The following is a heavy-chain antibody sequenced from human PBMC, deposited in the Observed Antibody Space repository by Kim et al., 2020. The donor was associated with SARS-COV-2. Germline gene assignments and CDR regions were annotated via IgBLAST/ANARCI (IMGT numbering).Heavy chain of an antibody. CDR2: ISWDSGAI. D-gene: IGHD3-3*01. CDR3: AKDLTSSTDAFDI. Sequence: LRLSCAASGFTFDDYAMHWVRQAPGKGLEWVSSISWDSGAIVYADSVKGRFTISRDNAKNSLYLQMNSLSAEDTALYYCAKDLTSSTDAFDIWGQGTMVTVSS. CDR1: GFTFDDYA. J-gene: IGHJ3*02. V-gene: IGHV3-9*01.